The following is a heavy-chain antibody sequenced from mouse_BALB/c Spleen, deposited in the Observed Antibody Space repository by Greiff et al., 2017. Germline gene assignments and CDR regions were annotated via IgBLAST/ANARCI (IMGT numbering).Heavy chain of an antibody. V-gene: IGHV3-2*02. J-gene: IGHJ3*01. CDR3: ASHYYGQAWFAY. CDR1: GYSITSDYA. CDR2: ISYSGST. Sequence: EVQLQESGPGLVKPSQSLSLTCTVTGYSITSDYAWNWIRQFPGNKLEWMGYISYSGSTSYNPSLKSRISITRDTSKNQFFLQLNSVTTEDTATYYCASHYYGQAWFAYWGQGTLVTVSA. D-gene: IGHD1-2*01.